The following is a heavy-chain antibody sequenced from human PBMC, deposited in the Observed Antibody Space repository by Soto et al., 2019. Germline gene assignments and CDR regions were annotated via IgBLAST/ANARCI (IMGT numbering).Heavy chain of an antibody. D-gene: IGHD2-15*01. J-gene: IGHJ3*02. CDR1: GGTFSSYT. CDR3: ARDERRYCSGGSCYHAFDI. CDR2: IIPILGIA. Sequence: QVQLVQSGAEVKKPGSSVKVSCKASGGTFSSYTISWVRQAPGQGLEWMGRIIPILGIANYAQKFQGRVTITADKSTSTAYMELSILRSEDTAVYYCARDERRYCSGGSCYHAFDIWGQGTMVTVSS. V-gene: IGHV1-69*08.